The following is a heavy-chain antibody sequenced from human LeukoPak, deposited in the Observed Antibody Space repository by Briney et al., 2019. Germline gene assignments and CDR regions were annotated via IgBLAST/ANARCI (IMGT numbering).Heavy chain of an antibody. Sequence: SETLSLICTVSGGSISSYYWSWIRQPPGKGLEWIGYIYYSGSTNYNPSLKSRVTISVDTSKNQFSLKLSSVTAADTAVYYCARGDLNWFDPWGQGTLVTVSS. CDR2: IYYSGST. J-gene: IGHJ5*02. CDR1: GGSISSYY. V-gene: IGHV4-59*01. CDR3: ARGDLNWFDP.